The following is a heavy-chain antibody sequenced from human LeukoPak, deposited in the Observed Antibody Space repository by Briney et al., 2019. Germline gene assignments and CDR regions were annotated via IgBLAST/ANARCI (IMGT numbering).Heavy chain of an antibody. CDR1: GGSISSYY. CDR3: ARVGGVGAADY. J-gene: IGHJ4*02. Sequence: RASETLSLTCTVSGGSISSYYWSWIRQPPGKGLEWIGYIYYSGSTNYNPSLKSRVTISVDTSKNQFSLKLSSVNAADTAVYYCARVGGVGAADYWGQGTLVTVSS. D-gene: IGHD1-26*01. CDR2: IYYSGST. V-gene: IGHV4-59*01.